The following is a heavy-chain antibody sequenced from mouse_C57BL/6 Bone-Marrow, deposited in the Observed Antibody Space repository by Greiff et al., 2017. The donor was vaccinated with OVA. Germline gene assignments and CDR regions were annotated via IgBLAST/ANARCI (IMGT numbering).Heavy chain of an antibody. J-gene: IGHJ4*01. D-gene: IGHD1-1*01. CDR3: ARDYGSRGAMDY. V-gene: IGHV1-75*01. CDR2: IFPGSGST. CDR1: GYTFTDYY. Sequence: VQVVESGPELVKPGASVKISCKASGYTFTDYYINWAKQRPGQGLEWIGWIFPGSGSTYYNEKFKGKATLTVDKSSSTAYMLLSSLTSEDSAVYVCARDYGSRGAMDYWGQGTSVTVSS.